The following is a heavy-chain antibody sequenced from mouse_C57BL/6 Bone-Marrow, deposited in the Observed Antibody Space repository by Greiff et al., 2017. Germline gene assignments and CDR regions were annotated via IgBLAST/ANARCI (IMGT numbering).Heavy chain of an antibody. V-gene: IGHV1-81*01. J-gene: IGHJ1*03. Sequence: QVQLQQSGAELARPGASVKLSCKASGYTFTSYGISWVKQRTGQGLEWIGEIYPRSGNTYYNEKFKGKATLTADKSSSTAYMELRSLTSEDSAVYFSARWLLPYWYFDVWGTGTTVTVSS. CDR2: IYPRSGNT. CDR3: ARWLLPYWYFDV. D-gene: IGHD2-3*01. CDR1: GYTFTSYG.